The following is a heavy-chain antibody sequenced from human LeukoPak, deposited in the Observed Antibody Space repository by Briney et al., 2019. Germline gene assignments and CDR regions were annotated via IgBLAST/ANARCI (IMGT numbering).Heavy chain of an antibody. V-gene: IGHV1-2*02. Sequence: ASVKVSCKASGGTFSSYAISWVRQAPGQGLEWMGWINPNSGGTNYAQKFQGRVTMTRDTAISTAYMELSRLRSDDTAVYYCARGQMTTSETDYWGQGTLVTVSS. CDR1: GGTFSSYA. D-gene: IGHD4-17*01. J-gene: IGHJ4*02. CDR3: ARGQMTTSETDY. CDR2: INPNSGGT.